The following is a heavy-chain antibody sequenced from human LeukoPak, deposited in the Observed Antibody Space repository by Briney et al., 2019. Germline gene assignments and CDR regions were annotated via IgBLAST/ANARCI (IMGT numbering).Heavy chain of an antibody. D-gene: IGHD3-10*01. CDR3: ARHVNTMVRGPFDY. V-gene: IGHV4-59*08. CDR1: GGSISSYY. J-gene: IGHJ4*02. CDR2: IYYSGST. Sequence: PSETLSLTCTVSGGSISSYYWSWTRQPPGKGLEWIGYIYYSGSTNYNPSLKSRVTISVDTSKNQFSLKLSSVTAADTAVYYCARHVNTMVRGPFDYWGQGTLVTVSS.